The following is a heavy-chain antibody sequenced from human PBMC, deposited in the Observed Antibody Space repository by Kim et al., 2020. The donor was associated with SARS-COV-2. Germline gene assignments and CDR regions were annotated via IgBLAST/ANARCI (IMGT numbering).Heavy chain of an antibody. CDR2: T. Sequence: TYYNPSLKSRVTISVDTSKNQFSLKLSSVTAADTAVYYCARQEVVIAFDYWGQGTLVTVSS. V-gene: IGHV4-39*01. D-gene: IGHD3-22*01. CDR3: ARQEVVIAFDY. J-gene: IGHJ4*02.